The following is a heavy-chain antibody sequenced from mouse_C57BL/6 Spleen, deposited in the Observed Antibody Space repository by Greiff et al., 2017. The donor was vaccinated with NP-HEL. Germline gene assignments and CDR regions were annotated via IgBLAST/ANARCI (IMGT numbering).Heavy chain of an antibody. Sequence: DVKLQESGPGLVKPSQSLSLTCSVTGYSITSGYYWNWIRQFPGNKLEWMGYISYDGSNNYNPSLKNRISITRDTSKNQFFLKLNSVTTEDTATYYCARWGDYDGWFAYWGQGTLVTVSA. CDR1: GYSITSGYY. CDR2: ISYDGSN. V-gene: IGHV3-6*01. D-gene: IGHD2-4*01. CDR3: ARWGDYDGWFAY. J-gene: IGHJ3*01.